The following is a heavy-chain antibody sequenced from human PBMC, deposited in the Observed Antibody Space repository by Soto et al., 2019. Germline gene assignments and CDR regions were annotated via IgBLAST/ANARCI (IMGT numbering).Heavy chain of an antibody. CDR2: ISGSGDTP. D-gene: IGHD6-19*01. J-gene: IGHJ4*02. CDR3: AKEGTSGLYYFDY. Sequence: GGSLRLSCAASGFTFSNYALSWVRQAPGKGLELVSIISGSGDTPYYADSVKGRFTISRDNSRNTLYLQMNSLRAGDSAKYYCAKEGTSGLYYFDYWGPGTLVTVSS. V-gene: IGHV3-23*01. CDR1: GFTFSNYA.